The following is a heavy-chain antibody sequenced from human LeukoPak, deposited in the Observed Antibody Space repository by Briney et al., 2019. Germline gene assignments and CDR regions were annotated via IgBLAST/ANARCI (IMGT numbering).Heavy chain of an antibody. J-gene: IGHJ4*02. Sequence: GGSLRLSCAASGFTFDDYAMHWVRQAPGKGLEWVSGISWNSGSIGYADSVKGRFTISRDNAKNSLYLQMNSLRAEDTALYYCAKDQKTYNWNDVFDYWGQGTLVTVSS. V-gene: IGHV3-9*01. CDR2: ISWNSGSI. CDR3: AKDQKTYNWNDVFDY. D-gene: IGHD1-1*01. CDR1: GFTFDDYA.